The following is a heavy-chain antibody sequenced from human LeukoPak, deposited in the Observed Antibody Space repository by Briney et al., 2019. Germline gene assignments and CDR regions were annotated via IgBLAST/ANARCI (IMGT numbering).Heavy chain of an antibody. CDR1: VFTFSSYA. Sequence: PERSLRLSCAASVFTFSSYAMHWVRQAPGNGLEGMAVISYDGGNKYYADSVKGRFTIIRDNSKNTLYLQMNSVRSEDTAVYFCARVDSSGWLIYGMDVWGQGTTVTVSS. V-gene: IGHV3-30-3*01. CDR3: ARVDSSGWLIYGMDV. CDR2: ISYDGGNK. D-gene: IGHD6-19*01. J-gene: IGHJ6*02.